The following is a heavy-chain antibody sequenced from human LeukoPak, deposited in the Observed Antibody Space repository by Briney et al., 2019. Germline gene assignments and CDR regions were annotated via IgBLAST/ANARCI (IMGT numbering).Heavy chain of an antibody. CDR1: GVSISSGGYY. CDR3: ARDRSTSNYDILTGYYIDYYGMDV. D-gene: IGHD3-9*01. J-gene: IGHJ6*02. V-gene: IGHV4-39*07. CDR2: IYYSGST. Sequence: SETLSLTCTVSGVSISSGGYYWSWIRQPPGKGLEWIGNIYYSGSTYYNPSLKSRVTISVDTSKNQFSLKLSSVAAADTAVYYCARDRSTSNYDILTGYYIDYYGMDVWGQGTTVTVSS.